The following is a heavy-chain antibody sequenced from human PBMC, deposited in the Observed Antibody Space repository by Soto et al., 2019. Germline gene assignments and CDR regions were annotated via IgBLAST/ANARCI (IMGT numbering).Heavy chain of an antibody. CDR3: VSRRVSAAISDWSDP. CDR2: INAANGDT. D-gene: IGHD6-13*01. CDR1: GYTFTNYG. V-gene: IGHV1-3*01. Sequence: SVKDSCKASGYTFTNYGIHWVRQAPGQRLEWMGWINAANGDTKYSPKFQGRVTITRDTSASTAYMELSSLRSEDTAVYYCVSRRVSAAISDWSDPWGHGAVITV. J-gene: IGHJ5*02.